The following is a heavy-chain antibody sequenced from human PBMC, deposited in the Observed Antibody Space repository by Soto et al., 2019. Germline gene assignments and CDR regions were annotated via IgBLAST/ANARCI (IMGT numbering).Heavy chain of an antibody. CDR2: IYYSGST. CDR3: ARQEVKGATYGGLRP. D-gene: IGHD4-17*01. J-gene: IGHJ5*02. Sequence: KQSQTLSLTCTVSGGSISSYYWSWIRQPPGKGLEWIGYIYYSGSTNYNPSLKSRVTISVDTSKNQFSLKLSSVTAADTAVYYCARQEVKGATYGGLRPWGQGTLVTVSS. CDR1: GGSISSYY. V-gene: IGHV4-59*08.